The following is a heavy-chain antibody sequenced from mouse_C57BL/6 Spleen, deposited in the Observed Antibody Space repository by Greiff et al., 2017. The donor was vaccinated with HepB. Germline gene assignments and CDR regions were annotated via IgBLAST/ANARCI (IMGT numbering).Heavy chain of an antibody. CDR1: GFNIKDYY. V-gene: IGHV14-1*01. D-gene: IGHD2-12*01. J-gene: IGHJ3*01. Sequence: EVQLQQSGAELVRPGASVKLSCTASGFNIKDYYMHWVKQRPEQGLEWIGRIDPEDGDTEYAPKFQGKATMTADTSSNTAYRQLSSLTSEDTAVYYCTTNDRGAWFAYWGQGTLVTVSA. CDR2: IDPEDGDT. CDR3: TTNDRGAWFAY.